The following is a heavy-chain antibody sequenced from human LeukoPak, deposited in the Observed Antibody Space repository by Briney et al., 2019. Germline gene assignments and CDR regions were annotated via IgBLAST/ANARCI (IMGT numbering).Heavy chain of an antibody. Sequence: ASVKVSCKASVDTFTGYYMHWVRQAPGQGLEWMGWINPKSGGTNYAQKFQGRVTMTRDTSISTAYMELSRLRSDDTAVYYCANVTLNPYEGDYRGQGTLVTVSS. CDR2: INPKSGGT. V-gene: IGHV1-2*02. CDR3: ANVTLNPYEGDY. J-gene: IGHJ4*02. CDR1: VDTFTGYY. D-gene: IGHD5-12*01.